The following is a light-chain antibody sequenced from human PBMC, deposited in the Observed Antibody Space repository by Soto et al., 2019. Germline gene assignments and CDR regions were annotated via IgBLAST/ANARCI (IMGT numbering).Light chain of an antibody. CDR2: EVS. V-gene: IGLV2-14*01. J-gene: IGLJ1*01. CDR3: SSYTTSSTPYV. CDR1: DSDVGGYNY. Sequence: QSALTQPASVSGSPGQPITISCTGTDSDVGGYNYVSWYQQHPGKAPKLMIYEVSNRPSGVSTRFSGSKSGNTASLTISGLQAEDEADYYCSSYTTSSTPYVFGTGTKVTVL.